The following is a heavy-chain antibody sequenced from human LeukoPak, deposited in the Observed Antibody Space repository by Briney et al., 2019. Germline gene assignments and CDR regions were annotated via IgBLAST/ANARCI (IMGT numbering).Heavy chain of an antibody. J-gene: IGHJ1*01. D-gene: IGHD3-22*01. V-gene: IGHV3-53*01. CDR3: AAGGRDSSGHYFHFHH. CDR2: IYSGGTT. CDR1: GFTVSNIS. Sequence: GGSLRLSCAASGFTVSNISMSCVRQAPGKGLEWVSVIYSGGTTFYADSVKGRFTISRDTSKNTLYLQMNSLRVEDTAVYYCAAGGRDSSGHYFHFHHWGQGTLVTVSS.